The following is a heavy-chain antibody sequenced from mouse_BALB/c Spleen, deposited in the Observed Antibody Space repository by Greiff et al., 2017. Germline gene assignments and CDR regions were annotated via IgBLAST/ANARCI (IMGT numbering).Heavy chain of an antibody. CDR1: GFTFSNYW. D-gene: IGHD1-1*01. Sequence: EVKLVESGGGLVQPGGSMKLSCVASGFTFSNYWMNWVRQSPEKGLEWVAEIRLKSNNYATHYAESVKGRFTISRDDSKSSVYLQMNNLRAEDTSIYYCTTLTTVVGEYYFDYWGQGTTLTVSS. CDR2: IRLKSNNYAT. CDR3: TTLTTVVGEYYFDY. V-gene: IGHV6-6*02. J-gene: IGHJ2*01.